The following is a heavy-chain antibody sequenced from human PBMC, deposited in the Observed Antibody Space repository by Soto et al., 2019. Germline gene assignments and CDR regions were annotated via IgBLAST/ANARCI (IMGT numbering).Heavy chain of an antibody. CDR1: GFTFSSYS. CDR2: ISSSSSTI. V-gene: IGHV3-48*01. Sequence: GGSLRLSCAASGFTFSSYSMNWVRQAPGKGLEWVSYISSSSSTIYYADSVKGRFTISRDNAKNSPYLQMNSLRAEDTAVYYCARVFRGIAVAGTTYDYWGQGTLVTVSS. J-gene: IGHJ4*02. CDR3: ARVFRGIAVAGTTYDY. D-gene: IGHD6-19*01.